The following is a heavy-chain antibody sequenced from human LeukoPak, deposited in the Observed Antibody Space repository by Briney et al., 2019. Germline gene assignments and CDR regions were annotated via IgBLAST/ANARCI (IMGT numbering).Heavy chain of an antibody. J-gene: IGHJ4*02. CDR3: ARGTHCSSTSCSVY. CDR1: RFTFSSYS. CDR2: IYSGGTT. V-gene: IGHV3-53*01. Sequence: GGSLRLSCAASRFTFSSYSMNWVRQAPGKGLEWVSVIYSGGTTYYADSVEGRFTISRDNSKNTLDLQMNSLRAEDTAVYYCARGTHCSSTSCSVYWGQGTLVTVSS. D-gene: IGHD2-2*01.